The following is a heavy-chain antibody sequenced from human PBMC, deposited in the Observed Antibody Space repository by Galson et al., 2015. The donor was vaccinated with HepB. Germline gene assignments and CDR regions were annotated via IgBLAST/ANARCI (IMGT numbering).Heavy chain of an antibody. CDR2: IYHSGST. CDR3: ARGNGDYGD. V-gene: IGHV4-38-2*01. Sequence: ETLSLTCAVSGYSISSGYYWGWIRQPPGKGLEWIGSIYHSGSTYYNPSLKSRVTISVDTSKNQFSLKLSSVTAADMAVYYCARGNGDYGDWGQGTLVTVSS. J-gene: IGHJ4*02. D-gene: IGHD4-17*01. CDR1: GYSISSGYY.